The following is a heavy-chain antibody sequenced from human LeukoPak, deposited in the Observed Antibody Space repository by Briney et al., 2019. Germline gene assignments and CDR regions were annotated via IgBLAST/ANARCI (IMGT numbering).Heavy chain of an antibody. J-gene: IGHJ4*02. CDR3: ASYDILTGRPLDY. CDR2: ISYDENNK. V-gene: IGHV3-30*03. Sequence: GGSLRLSCAASGFSFSSYGMHWVRQAPGKGLEWVAVISYDENNKYYADSVKGRFTISRDNSKNTLYLQMNSLRAEDTAVYYCASYDILTGRPLDYWGQGTLVTVSS. D-gene: IGHD3-9*01. CDR1: GFSFSSYG.